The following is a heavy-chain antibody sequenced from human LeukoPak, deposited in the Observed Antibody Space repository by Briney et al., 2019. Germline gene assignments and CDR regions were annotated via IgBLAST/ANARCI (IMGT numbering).Heavy chain of an antibody. D-gene: IGHD2-2*01. CDR1: GFTVSSNY. J-gene: IGHJ3*02. V-gene: IGHV3-66*01. CDR3: ARDGAVVVPATDAFDI. Sequence: PGGSLRLSCAASGFTVSSNYMSWVRQAPGKGLEWVSVIYSGGSTYYADSVKGRFTISRDNSKNTLYLQMNSLRAEDTAVYYCARDGAVVVPATDAFDIWGQGTMVTVSS. CDR2: IYSGGST.